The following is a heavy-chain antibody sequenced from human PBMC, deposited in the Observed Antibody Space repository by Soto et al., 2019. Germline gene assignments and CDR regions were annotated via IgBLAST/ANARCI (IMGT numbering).Heavy chain of an antibody. V-gene: IGHV4-31*03. Sequence: SETLSLTCTVSGGSISSGTYYWSWIRQHPGKGLEWIGYIHYRGSTYYNPSLNSRLTISVDASKSQFPLQLTSVTAADTAVYYCATQRREIVEVPAATHFDHWGQGTLVTVSS. CDR3: ATQRREIVEVPAATHFDH. CDR1: GGSISSGTYY. CDR2: IHYRGST. J-gene: IGHJ4*02. D-gene: IGHD2-2*01.